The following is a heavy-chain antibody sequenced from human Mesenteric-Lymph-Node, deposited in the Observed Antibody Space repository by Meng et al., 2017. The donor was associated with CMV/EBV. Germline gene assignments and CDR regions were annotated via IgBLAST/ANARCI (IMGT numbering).Heavy chain of an antibody. Sequence: GGSLRLSCAASGFTFSSYWMHWVRQAPGKGLEWVSVIYSGDSRTYYADSVKGRFTISRDNSKNTLYVQMNSLRVEDTAVYYCAKGLADFDYWGQGTLVTVSS. CDR2: IYSGDSRT. V-gene: IGHV3-23*03. J-gene: IGHJ4*02. CDR3: AKGLADFDY. D-gene: IGHD6-25*01. CDR1: GFTFSSYW.